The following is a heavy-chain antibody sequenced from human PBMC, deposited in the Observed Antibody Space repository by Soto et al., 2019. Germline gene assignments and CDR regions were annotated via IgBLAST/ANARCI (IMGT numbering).Heavy chain of an antibody. Sequence: PGGSLRLSCAASGFTFTSYAMSWVRQAQGKGLEWVSGVNTPGGNTYYADSVKGRFTISRDNSKNIVYLQMNSLRAEDTAVYYCASQCLYYDGLDVWGQGTTVTVSS. J-gene: IGHJ6*02. V-gene: IGHV3-23*01. D-gene: IGHD6-19*01. CDR1: GFTFTSYA. CDR2: VNTPGGNT. CDR3: ASQCLYYDGLDV.